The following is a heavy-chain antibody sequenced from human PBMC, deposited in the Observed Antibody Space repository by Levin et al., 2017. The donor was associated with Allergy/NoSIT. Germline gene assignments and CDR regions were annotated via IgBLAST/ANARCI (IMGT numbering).Heavy chain of an antibody. Sequence: PGGSLRLSCAASGFTFRNYWMHWVRQAPGKGLVWVSRINSDGSSTIYADSVKGRFTISRDNAKNTLYLQMNSLRVEDTAVYYCARDLGSYAVYGMDVWGQGTTVTVSS. D-gene: IGHD2-2*01. CDR2: INSDGSST. J-gene: IGHJ6*02. CDR3: ARDLGSYAVYGMDV. V-gene: IGHV3-74*01. CDR1: GFTFRNYW.